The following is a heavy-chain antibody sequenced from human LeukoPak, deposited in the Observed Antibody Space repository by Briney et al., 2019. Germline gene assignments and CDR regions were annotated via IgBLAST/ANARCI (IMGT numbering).Heavy chain of an antibody. CDR1: GDSVSSDSAA. Sequence: SQTLSLTCAISGDSVSSDSAAWNWIRQSPSRGLEWLARTYFRSKWYYDYALAVKGRITINPDTSKNQFSLPLNSVTPEDTAVYFCARDPVGGSTIFDSWGQGTLVTVSS. V-gene: IGHV6-1*01. CDR2: TYFRSKWYY. J-gene: IGHJ4*02. D-gene: IGHD1-26*01. CDR3: ARDPVGGSTIFDS.